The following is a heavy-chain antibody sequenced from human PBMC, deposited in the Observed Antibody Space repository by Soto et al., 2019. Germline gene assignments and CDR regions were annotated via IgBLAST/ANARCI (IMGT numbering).Heavy chain of an antibody. CDR2: ISYDGSNK. J-gene: IGHJ6*02. V-gene: IGHV3-30*18. D-gene: IGHD6-13*01. Sequence: GGSLRLSCAASGFTFSSYGMHWVRQAPGKGLEWVAVISYDGSNKYYADSVKGRFTISRDNSKNTLYLQMNSLRAEDTAVYYCAKDSDSSSWYDYIPNPNYYGMDVWGQGTTVTVSS. CDR3: AKDSDSSSWYDYIPNPNYYGMDV. CDR1: GFTFSSYG.